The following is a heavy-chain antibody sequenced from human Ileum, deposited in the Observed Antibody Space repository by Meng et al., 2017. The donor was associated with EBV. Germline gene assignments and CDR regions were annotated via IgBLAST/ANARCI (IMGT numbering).Heavy chain of an antibody. Sequence: VPLQESGPGLVKLSGTLSLARASAGGSISSDYWGSWVRQSPEKGLEWIGEIYPTGPTYYNPSLKGRVSISIDKSKNQLSLKLNSVTAADTAVYYCVRGGTYYLSYWGQGSLVTVSS. CDR3: VRGGTYYLSY. CDR1: GGSISSDYW. CDR2: IYPTGPT. V-gene: IGHV4-4*02. J-gene: IGHJ4*02. D-gene: IGHD1-26*01.